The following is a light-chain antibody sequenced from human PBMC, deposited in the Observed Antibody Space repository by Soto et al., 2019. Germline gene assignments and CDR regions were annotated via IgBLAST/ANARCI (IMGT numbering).Light chain of an antibody. J-gene: IGKJ3*01. CDR1: QSVSSSY. Sequence: EIVLTQSPGTLSLYTGERATLSCRASQSVSSSYLAWYQQKPGQAPRLLIYGASSRATGIPGRFSGSGSGTDFTLTISRLEPEDFAVYYCQQYGRSPFTFCPGSKVDI. CDR2: GAS. CDR3: QQYGRSPFT. V-gene: IGKV3-20*01.